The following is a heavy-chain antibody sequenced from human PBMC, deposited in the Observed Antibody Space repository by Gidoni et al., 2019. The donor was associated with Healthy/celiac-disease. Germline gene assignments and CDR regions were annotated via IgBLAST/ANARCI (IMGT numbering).Heavy chain of an antibody. D-gene: IGHD6-6*01. CDR2: ISSNGGST. V-gene: IGHV3-64D*08. CDR1: GFTFSSYA. J-gene: IGHJ4*02. CDR3: VKDLEYSSSSTDY. Sequence: EVQLVESGGGLVQPGGSRRLSRSASGFTFSSYAMHWVRQAPGKGLEYVSAISSNGGSTYYADSVKGRFTISRDNSKNTLYLQMSSLRAEDTAVYYCVKDLEYSSSSTDYWGQGTLVTVSS.